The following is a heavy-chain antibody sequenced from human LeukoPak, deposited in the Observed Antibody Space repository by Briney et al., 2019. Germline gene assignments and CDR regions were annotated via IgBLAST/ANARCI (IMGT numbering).Heavy chain of an antibody. CDR2: IYYSGSP. CDR1: GGSISTSSYY. V-gene: IGHV4-39*07. Sequence: SETRSLTCTVSGGSISTSSYYWGWIRQPPGRGLEWIGSIYYSGSPYYNPSLKSRVTISVDPSKNQFSLKLSSVTAADTAVYYCARGLGVVQSKFDYWGQGTLVTVSS. CDR3: ARGLGVVQSKFDY. D-gene: IGHD3-3*01. J-gene: IGHJ4*02.